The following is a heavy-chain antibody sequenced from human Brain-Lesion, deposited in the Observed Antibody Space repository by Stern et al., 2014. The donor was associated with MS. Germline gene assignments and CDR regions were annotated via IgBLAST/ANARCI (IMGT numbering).Heavy chain of an antibody. D-gene: IGHD5-18*01. CDR1: GGSISSGSYY. CDR3: VRETGGYTYGDTDFFDF. Sequence: QVQLMQSGPGLVKPSQTLSLTCSVSGGSISSGSYYWNWIRQPAGKGLEWIGRIYASGSTHYSPSLKSRVFISGDTSKNQFSLKLSSVTAADAAMYYCVRETGGYTYGDTDFFDFWGQGTLVTVSS. CDR2: IYASGST. V-gene: IGHV4-61*02. J-gene: IGHJ4*02.